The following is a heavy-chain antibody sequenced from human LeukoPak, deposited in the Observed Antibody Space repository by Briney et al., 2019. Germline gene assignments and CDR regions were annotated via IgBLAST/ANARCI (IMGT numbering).Heavy chain of an antibody. Sequence: GGSLRLSCAASGFTLSTYAMSWVRQAPGKGLEWVSVITGSGGGTYYADSVKGGCTISRDNSKNSLYLQMNSLRAEDTAVYYCAKDPDDHYYFDSWGQGTLVTVSS. J-gene: IGHJ4*02. D-gene: IGHD1-14*01. CDR2: ITGSGGGT. CDR3: AKDPDDHYYFDS. CDR1: GFTLSTYA. V-gene: IGHV3-23*01.